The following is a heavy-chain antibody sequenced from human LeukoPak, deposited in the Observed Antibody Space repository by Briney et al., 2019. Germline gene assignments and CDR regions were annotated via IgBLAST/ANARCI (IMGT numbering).Heavy chain of an antibody. D-gene: IGHD5-18*01. CDR2: ISSSGSTI. V-gene: IGHV3-11*01. J-gene: IGHJ4*02. CDR3: AREGYSYGDNYFDC. Sequence: GGSLRLSCAASGFTVSSNYMSWVRQAPGKGLEWVSYISSSGSTIYYADSVKGRFTISRDNAKNSLYLQMNSLRAEDTAVYYCAREGYSYGDNYFDCWGQGILVTVSS. CDR1: GFTVSSNY.